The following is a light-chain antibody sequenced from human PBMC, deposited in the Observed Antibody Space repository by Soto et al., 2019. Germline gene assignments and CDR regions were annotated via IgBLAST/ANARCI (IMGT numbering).Light chain of an antibody. CDR1: QDISNY. CDR2: DAS. J-gene: IGKJ2*02. V-gene: IGKV1-33*01. Sequence: DIQLTQSPSSLSASVGDRVTIPCQAGQDISNYLNWYQQKPGKAPKLLIYDASNLETGVPSRFSGSGSGTDFTFTISSLQPEDIATYYCQQYDNLPPCTFGQGTKLEIK. CDR3: QQYDNLPPCT.